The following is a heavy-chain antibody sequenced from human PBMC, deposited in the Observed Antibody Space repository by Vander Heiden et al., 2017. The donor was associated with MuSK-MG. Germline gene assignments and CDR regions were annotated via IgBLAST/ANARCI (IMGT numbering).Heavy chain of an antibody. CDR3: AREGLLSSGYYRGHYFDY. V-gene: IGHV1-69*04. CDR1: GGTFSSYA. J-gene: IGHJ4*02. D-gene: IGHD3-22*01. Sequence: QVQLVQSGAEVKKPGSSVTVSCKASGGTFSSYAISWVRQAPGQEREWVGRSIAILGIANYAQKFQGRDTITADKSTSADYMELSSLRSENTGVYYSAREGLLSSGYYRGHYFDYWGQGTLVTVSS. CDR2: SIAILGIA.